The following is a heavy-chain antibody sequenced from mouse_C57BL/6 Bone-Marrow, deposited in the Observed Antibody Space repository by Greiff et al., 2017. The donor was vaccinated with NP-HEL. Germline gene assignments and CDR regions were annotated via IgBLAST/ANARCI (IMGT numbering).Heavy chain of an antibody. CDR3: ARDNPHYYGSSYGYFDY. D-gene: IGHD1-1*01. Sequence: VQLKESGPGLVKPSQSLSLTCSVTGYSITSGYYWNWIRQFPGNKLEWMGYISYDGSNNYNPSLKNRISITRDTSKNQFFLKLNSVTTEDTATYYCARDNPHYYGSSYGYFDYWGQGTTLTVSS. CDR1: GYSITSGYY. CDR2: ISYDGSN. J-gene: IGHJ2*01. V-gene: IGHV3-6*01.